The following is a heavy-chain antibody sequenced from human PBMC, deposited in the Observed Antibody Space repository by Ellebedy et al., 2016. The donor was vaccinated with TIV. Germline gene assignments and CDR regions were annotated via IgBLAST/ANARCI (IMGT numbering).Heavy chain of an antibody. CDR2: TSYDGSNN. D-gene: IGHD6-25*01. CDR1: GFTFSSYA. J-gene: IGHJ4*02. Sequence: GESLKISCVASGFTFSSYAMHWVRQAPGRGLEWVAGTSYDGSNNYYADSVKGRFTISRDNSKNTLYLQMNSLRTEDTAVYYCARGSEGSGFDYWGQGTLVTVSS. V-gene: IGHV3-30-3*01. CDR3: ARGSEGSGFDY.